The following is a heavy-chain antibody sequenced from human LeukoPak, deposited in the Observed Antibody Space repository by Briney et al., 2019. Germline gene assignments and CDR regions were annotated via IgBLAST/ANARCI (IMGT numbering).Heavy chain of an antibody. Sequence: GGSLRLSCAASGFTFSNFAIHWVRQGPGKGLEWVAVTSDDGRKKYYADSVKGRFTISRDNSKNTLYLQMNSLRTDDTAIYYCARDRSYAVNQGGWLDPWGQGILVTVSS. D-gene: IGHD2-2*01. J-gene: IGHJ5*02. CDR3: ARDRSYAVNQGGWLDP. CDR2: TSDDGRKK. CDR1: GFTFSNFA. V-gene: IGHV3-30*01.